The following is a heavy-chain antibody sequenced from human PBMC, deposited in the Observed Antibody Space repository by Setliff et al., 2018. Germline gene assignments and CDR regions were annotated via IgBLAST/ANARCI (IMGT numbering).Heavy chain of an antibody. CDR3: ARSWRAGALNHFDY. V-gene: IGHV1-18*01. J-gene: IGHJ4*02. CDR2: IGGHNDDP. D-gene: IGHD3-3*01. CDR1: GGTFSKYA. Sequence: GASVKVSCKAPGGTFSKYAIAWLRQTPGQGLEWMGWIGGHNDDPLFAQKFQGRVTMTTDTSTTTAYMELKSLRSDDTAVYYCARSWRAGALNHFDYWGQGSRVTVSS.